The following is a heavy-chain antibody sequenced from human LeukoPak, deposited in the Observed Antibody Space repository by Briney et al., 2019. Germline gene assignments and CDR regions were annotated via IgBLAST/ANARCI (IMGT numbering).Heavy chain of an antibody. CDR2: IYTSGST. D-gene: IGHD3-10*01. CDR3: ARAVRGGYFDYYYYMDV. Sequence: PSQTLSLTCTVSGGPISSGSYYWSWIRQPAGKGLEWIGRIYTSGSTNYNPSLKSRVTISVDTSKNQFSLKLSSVTAADTAVYYCARAVRGGYFDYYYYMDVWGKGTTVTISS. V-gene: IGHV4-61*02. CDR1: GGPISSGSYY. J-gene: IGHJ6*03.